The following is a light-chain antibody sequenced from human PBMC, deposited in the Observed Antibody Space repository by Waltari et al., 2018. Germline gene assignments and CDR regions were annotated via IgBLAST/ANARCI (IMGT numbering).Light chain of an antibody. J-gene: IGLJ2*01. V-gene: IGLV3-1*01. CDR1: KLWDQY. Sequence: SYELTQTPSVSVSPGQTASITCPGNKLWDQYAGWYQQKPGQSPVVVLYQDTKRPSGIPERFSGSNSGNTATLTISGTQAMDEADYYCQAWDTSTYHVVFGGGTKLTVL. CDR3: QAWDTSTYHVV. CDR2: QDT.